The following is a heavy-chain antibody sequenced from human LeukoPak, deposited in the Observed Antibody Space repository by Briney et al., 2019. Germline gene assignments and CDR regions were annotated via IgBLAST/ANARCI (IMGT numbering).Heavy chain of an antibody. CDR2: IYYSGST. CDR1: GGSISSGGYY. V-gene: IGHV4-31*03. D-gene: IGHD3-10*01. Sequence: PSETLSLTCTVSGGSISSGGYYWSWTRQHPGKGLEWIGYIYYSGSTYYNPSLKSRVTISVDTSKNQFSLKLSSVTAADTAVYYCARDHYHSGDYGMDVWGQGTTVTVSS. CDR3: ARDHYHSGDYGMDV. J-gene: IGHJ6*02.